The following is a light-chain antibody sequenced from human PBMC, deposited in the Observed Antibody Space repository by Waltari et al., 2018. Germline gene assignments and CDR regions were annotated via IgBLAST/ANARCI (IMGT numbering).Light chain of an antibody. J-gene: IGLJ3*02. V-gene: IGLV2-14*01. CDR3: SSYTSSRTRV. CDR2: DVS. CDR1: SSDVGGYNY. Sequence: QSALTQPASVSGSPGQSITISCTGTSSDVGGYNYVSWYQQHPGKAPKLVIYDVSARPSWVSDRFSGSKSGITASLTISGLQAEDEADYYCSSYTSSRTRVFGRGTKLTVL.